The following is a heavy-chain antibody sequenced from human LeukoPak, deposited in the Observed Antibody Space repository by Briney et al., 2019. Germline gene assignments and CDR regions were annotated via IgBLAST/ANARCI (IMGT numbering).Heavy chain of an antibody. CDR2: IYSGGST. CDR1: EFSVGSNY. D-gene: IGHD5-12*01. Sequence: GGSLRLSCAASEFSVGSNYMTWVRQAPGKGLEWVSLIYSGGSTYYADSVKGRFTISRDNSKKTLYLQMNSLRAEDTALYYCAKEQRGYSGYMVGSCFDPWGQGTLVTVSS. J-gene: IGHJ5*02. CDR3: AKEQRGYSGYMVGSCFDP. V-gene: IGHV3-66*01.